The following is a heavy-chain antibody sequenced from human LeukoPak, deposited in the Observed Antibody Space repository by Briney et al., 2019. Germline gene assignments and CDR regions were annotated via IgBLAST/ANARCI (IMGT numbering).Heavy chain of an antibody. CDR2: INPSGGST. CDR1: GYTFTSYY. V-gene: IGHV1-46*01. CDR3: ARETQTGTIVY. D-gene: IGHD1-1*01. J-gene: IGHJ4*02. Sequence: EASVKVSCKASGYTFTSYYMHWVRQAPGQGLEWMGIINPSGGSTSYAQKFQGSVTMTRDTSTSTVYMELSSLRSEDTAVYYCARETQTGTIVYWGQGTLVTVSS.